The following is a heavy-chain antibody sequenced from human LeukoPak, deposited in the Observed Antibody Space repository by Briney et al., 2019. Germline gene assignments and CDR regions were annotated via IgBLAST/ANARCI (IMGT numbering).Heavy chain of an antibody. CDR1: GGSISSSSYY. J-gene: IGHJ5*02. Sequence: SETLSLTCTVSGGSISSSSYYWGWIRQPPGKGLEWIGSIYYSGSTYYNPSLKSRVTISVDTSKNQFSLKLSSVTAADTAVYYCARATTTTVTTWFDPWGQGTLVTVSS. CDR3: ARATTTTVTTWFDP. CDR2: IYYSGST. D-gene: IGHD4-11*01. V-gene: IGHV4-39*07.